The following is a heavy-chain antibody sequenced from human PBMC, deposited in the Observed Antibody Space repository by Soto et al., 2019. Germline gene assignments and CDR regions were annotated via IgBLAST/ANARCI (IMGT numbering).Heavy chain of an antibody. CDR3: ASINSGYDTGANPDY. V-gene: IGHV4-31*03. Sequence: ASETLSLTGTVSGGSISSGGYSWSCILQRPGKGLEWIGYIYYSGSTYYKPSLKSRVTISVDTSKNPFSLKLSSVTAADTAVYYCASINSGYDTGANPDYWGQGTLVTAPQ. CDR2: IYYSGST. D-gene: IGHD5-12*01. CDR1: GGSISSGGYS. J-gene: IGHJ4*02.